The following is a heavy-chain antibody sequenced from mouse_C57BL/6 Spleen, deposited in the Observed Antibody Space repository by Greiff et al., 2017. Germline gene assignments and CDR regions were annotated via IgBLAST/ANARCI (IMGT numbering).Heavy chain of an antibody. D-gene: IGHD2-2*01. CDR2: INPYNGGT. CDR3: ARDELYYGYGY. J-gene: IGHJ2*01. CDR1: GYTFTDYY. V-gene: IGHV1-19*01. Sequence: EVQLQQSGPVLVKPGASVKMSCKASGYTFTDYYMNWVKQSHGKSLEWIGVINPYNGGTSYNQKFKGKATLTVDKSSSTAYMELNSLTSEDSAVYYCARDELYYGYGYWGQGTTLTVSS.